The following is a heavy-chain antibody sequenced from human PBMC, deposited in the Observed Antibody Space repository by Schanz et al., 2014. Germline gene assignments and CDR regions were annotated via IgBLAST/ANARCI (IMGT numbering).Heavy chain of an antibody. D-gene: IGHD4-17*01. CDR3: ARWYGDSPTDF. Sequence: QVQLVQSGAEVKKPGSSMKVSCKASGGTFNSYTINWVRQAPGQGLEWMGRIIPILGIANYAQKFQGRVTITADRSTSTAYMELSSLRSEDTAVYYCARWYGDSPTDFWGQGTLVTVSS. CDR2: IIPILGIA. V-gene: IGHV1-69*02. CDR1: GGTFNSYT. J-gene: IGHJ4*02.